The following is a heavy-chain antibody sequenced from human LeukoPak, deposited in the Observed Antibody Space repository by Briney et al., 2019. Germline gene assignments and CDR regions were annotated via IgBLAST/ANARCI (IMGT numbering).Heavy chain of an antibody. V-gene: IGHV1-18*01. CDR3: ARKWGDNRNDEAPYFDP. D-gene: IGHD1-20*01. J-gene: IGHJ5*02. CDR1: GYTFTSYG. CDR2: ISAYNGNT. Sequence: ASVTVSCKSSGYTFTSYGISWVRQAPGQGLEWMGWISAYNGNTNYAQKLQGRVTMTTDTATSTDYMELRSLRSDDTAVYYCARKWGDNRNDEAPYFDPWRQGTLVTVSS.